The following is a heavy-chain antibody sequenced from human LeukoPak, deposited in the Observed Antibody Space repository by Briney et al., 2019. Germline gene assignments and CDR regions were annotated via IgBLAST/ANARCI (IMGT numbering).Heavy chain of an antibody. CDR3: ARDDALLGGTFFDY. CDR2: ISHSGST. V-gene: IGHV4-34*01. CDR1: GGSFSGYY. J-gene: IGHJ4*02. Sequence: SETLSLTCAVYGGSFSGYYWSWIRQPPGKGLEWIGEISHSGSTMYSTSLKSRVTISLDTSKNQFFLKLSSVTAADTAVYYCARDDALLGGTFFDYWGQGTLVTVSS. D-gene: IGHD3-16*01.